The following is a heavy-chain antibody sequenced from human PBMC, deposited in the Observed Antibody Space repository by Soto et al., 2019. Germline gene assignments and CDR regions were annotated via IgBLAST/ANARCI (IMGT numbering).Heavy chain of an antibody. CDR1: GGSISTSNW. J-gene: IGHJ4*02. D-gene: IGHD6-13*01. CDR3: ARARATIAAAAIFDC. V-gene: IGHV4-4*02. Sequence: QVQLQESGPGLVKSSGTLSLTCAVSGGSISTSNWWSWVRQPPGQGLELIGEVYRTGSTNYNPSLERRLTKSEDKSKNQFSRKLTSVTAADTAVYYWARARATIAAAAIFDCWGQGTLVTVSS. CDR2: VYRTGST.